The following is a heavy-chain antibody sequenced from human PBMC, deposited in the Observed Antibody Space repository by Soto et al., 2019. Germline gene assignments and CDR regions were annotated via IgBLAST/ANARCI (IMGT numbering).Heavy chain of an antibody. CDR3: AIALPNRGFIAAGFEGFDP. D-gene: IGHD6-13*01. CDR2: IIPIFGTA. J-gene: IGHJ5*02. V-gene: IGHV1-69*01. Sequence: QVQLVQSGAEVKKPGSSVKVSCKASGGTFSSYAISWVRQAPGQGLEWMGGIIPIFGTANYAQKFQGRVTITADESTSTAYMEMSSLGSEDTAVYYCAIALPNRGFIAAGFEGFDPWGQGTLVTGSS. CDR1: GGTFSSYA.